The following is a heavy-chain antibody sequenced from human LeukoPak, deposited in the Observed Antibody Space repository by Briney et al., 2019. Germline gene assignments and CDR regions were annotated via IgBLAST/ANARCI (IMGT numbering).Heavy chain of an antibody. CDR2: INGGNGDT. Sequence: GASVKVSCKASGYTFSNHEIHWVRQAPGQSLEWMGGINGGNGDTKYSQELQGRVTISRDTSANTAYMELSRLRSDDTAVYYCARGTSLLSLVDWGQGSLVTVSS. D-gene: IGHD2/OR15-2a*01. CDR3: ARGTSLLSLVD. CDR1: GYTFSNHE. J-gene: IGHJ4*02. V-gene: IGHV1-3*01.